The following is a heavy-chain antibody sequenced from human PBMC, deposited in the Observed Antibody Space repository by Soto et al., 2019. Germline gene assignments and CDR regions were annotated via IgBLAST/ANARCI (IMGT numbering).Heavy chain of an antibody. V-gene: IGHV2-5*02. D-gene: IGHD3-10*01. CDR1: GFSLSTSGVG. CDR3: AHRATMVRGGRTYYYGMDV. Sequence: QITLKESGPTLVKPTQTLTLTCTFSGFSLSTSGVGVGWIRQPPGKALEWLALIYWDDDKRYSPSLKSRLTLTKDTSKNPVVLTMTNMDPVDTATYYCAHRATMVRGGRTYYYGMDVWGQGTTVTVSS. J-gene: IGHJ6*02. CDR2: IYWDDDK.